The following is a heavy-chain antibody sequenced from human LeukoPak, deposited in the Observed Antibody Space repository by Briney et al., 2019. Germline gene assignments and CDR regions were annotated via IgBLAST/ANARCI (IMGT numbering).Heavy chain of an antibody. CDR2: IYYSGST. V-gene: IGHV4-59*11. Sequence: SETLSLTCTVSGGSISSHYWSWIRQPPGKGLEWIGYIYYSGSTNYNPSLKSRVTISVDTFKNQFSLKLSSVTAADTAVYYCARETYDSSGGFDYWGQGTLVTVSS. CDR1: GGSISSHY. J-gene: IGHJ4*02. D-gene: IGHD3-22*01. CDR3: ARETYDSSGGFDY.